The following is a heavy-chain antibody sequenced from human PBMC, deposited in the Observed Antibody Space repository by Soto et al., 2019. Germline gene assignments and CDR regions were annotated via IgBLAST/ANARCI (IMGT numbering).Heavy chain of an antibody. V-gene: IGHV4-4*07. CDR1: GRSMISYY. Sequence: PSETLSLTCNVSGRSMISYYWSWIRQPAGKGLEWIGRIYTGGNTNYNPSLKSRVTMSVDTSKSQFSLSLTSVTAADTAVYYCAREGDDRHFFFDSWGQGTLVNVSS. CDR3: AREGDDRHFFFDS. CDR2: IYTGGNT. J-gene: IGHJ4*02. D-gene: IGHD3-3*02.